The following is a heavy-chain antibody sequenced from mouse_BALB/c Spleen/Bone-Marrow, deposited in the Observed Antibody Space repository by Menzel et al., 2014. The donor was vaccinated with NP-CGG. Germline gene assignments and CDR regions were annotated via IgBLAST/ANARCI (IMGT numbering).Heavy chain of an antibody. J-gene: IGHJ4*01. D-gene: IGHD1-1*01. Sequence: EVKLMESGGGLVKPGGSLKLSCAASGFTFSSFAMSWVRQTPEKRLEWVATISSGGSYTYYPDSAKGRFTISRDNAKNTLYLQMSSLRSEDTAMYYCARHSGSTSYYYTMDYWGQGTSVTVSS. V-gene: IGHV5-9-3*01. CDR3: ARHSGSTSYYYTMDY. CDR1: GFTFSSFA. CDR2: ISSGGSYT.